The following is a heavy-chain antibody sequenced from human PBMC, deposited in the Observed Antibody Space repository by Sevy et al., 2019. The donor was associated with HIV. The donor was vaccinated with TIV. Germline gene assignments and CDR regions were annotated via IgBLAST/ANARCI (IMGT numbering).Heavy chain of an antibody. CDR1: GGSISSSSYY. CDR3: ASPRDYYDSSGYYA. Sequence: SETLSLTCTVSGGSISSSSYYWGWIHQPPGKGLEWIGSIYYSGSTYYNPSLKSRVTISVDTSKNQFSLRLSSVTAADTAVYYCASPRDYYDSSGYYAWGQGTLVTVSS. CDR2: IYYSGST. D-gene: IGHD3-22*01. V-gene: IGHV4-39*01. J-gene: IGHJ5*02.